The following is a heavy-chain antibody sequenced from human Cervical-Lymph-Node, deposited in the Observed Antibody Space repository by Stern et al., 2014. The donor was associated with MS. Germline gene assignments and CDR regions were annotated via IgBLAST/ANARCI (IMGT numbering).Heavy chain of an antibody. CDR1: GGSMKSRSYY. CDR2: VYYDGSP. D-gene: IGHD2-2*01. Sequence: VQLEESGPGLVKPSGTLSLTCTISGGSMKSRSYYWVWIRQPPGKGLAWIGSVYYDGSPYYNPSPAGRATFAEDAPKTHFPLQLVSGTAADTAVYYCARSQDIVVVSAATVEGYYYFGMDVWGQGTTVTVSS. J-gene: IGHJ6*02. V-gene: IGHV4-39*01. CDR3: ARSQDIVVVSAATVEGYYYFGMDV.